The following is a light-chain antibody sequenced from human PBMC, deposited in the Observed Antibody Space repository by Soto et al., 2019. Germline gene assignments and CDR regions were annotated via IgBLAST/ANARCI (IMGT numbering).Light chain of an antibody. CDR3: QQFVYSPPAFT. J-gene: IGKJ2*01. V-gene: IGKV3-20*01. CDR1: RSVSIRY. CDR2: GAS. Sequence: ESMLTQSPGTLSLSPGDRATLSCRASRSVSIRYLTWYQQKPGQAPRLLIYGASIRATGIPDRFSGSGSGTDFTLTISSLEAEDFAVCYCQQFVYSPPAFTFCQGTKLEL.